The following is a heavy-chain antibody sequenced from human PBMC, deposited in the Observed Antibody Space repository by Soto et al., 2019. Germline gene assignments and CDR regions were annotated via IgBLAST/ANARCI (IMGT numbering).Heavy chain of an antibody. CDR2: IYYSGST. D-gene: IGHD2-15*01. V-gene: IGHV4-59*01. CDR3: ARGGRYCSGGSCYYY. Sequence: QVQLQESGPGLVKPSETLSLTCTVSGGSISSYYWSWIRQPPGKGLEWIGYIYYSGSTNYNPSLKSRVTISVDTSTNQFSLKLSSVTAADTAVYYCARGGRYCSGGSCYYYWGQGTLVTVSS. J-gene: IGHJ4*02. CDR1: GGSISSYY.